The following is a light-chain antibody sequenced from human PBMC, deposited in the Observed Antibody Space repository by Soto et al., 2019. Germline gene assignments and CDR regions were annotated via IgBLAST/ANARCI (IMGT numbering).Light chain of an antibody. CDR1: QSVSGSY. V-gene: IGKV3-20*01. CDR2: GAS. Sequence: EIVLTQSPGTLSWSPGESATLSCRASQSVSGSYLAWYQQKPGQTPRLLIYGASSRATGIPDRFRGSGSGTDFALTISRLEPEDFAVYYCHQYGSSQFTFGPGTKVDIK. J-gene: IGKJ3*01. CDR3: HQYGSSQFT.